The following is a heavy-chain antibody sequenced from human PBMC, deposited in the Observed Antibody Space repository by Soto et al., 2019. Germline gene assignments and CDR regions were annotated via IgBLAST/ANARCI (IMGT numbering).Heavy chain of an antibody. CDR1: GGTFSSYT. CDR2: IIPILGIA. J-gene: IGHJ3*02. V-gene: IGHV1-69*08. Sequence: QVQLVQSGAEVKKPGSSVKVSCKASGGTFSSYTISWVRQAPGQGLEWMGRIIPILGIANYAQKFQGRVTITADKSTSTAYMELRSLRSEDTAVYYCAREEDIVVVPAAMPGAFDIWGQGTMVTVSS. CDR3: AREEDIVVVPAAMPGAFDI. D-gene: IGHD2-2*01.